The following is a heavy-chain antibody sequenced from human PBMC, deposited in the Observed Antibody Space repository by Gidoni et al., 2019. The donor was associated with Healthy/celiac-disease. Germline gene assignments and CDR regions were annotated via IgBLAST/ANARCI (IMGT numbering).Heavy chain of an antibody. J-gene: IGHJ4*02. V-gene: IGHV1-8*01. D-gene: IGHD1-26*01. Sequence: QVQLVQSGAEVKKPGASVTVSCKPSGSTFNSYEIKWLRQATGQGLGRMGWMNPNSGNTGYAQKFQGRVTMTRNTSISTAYMELSSLRSEDTAVYYCARGRGRWELPAGYWGQGTLVTVSS. CDR2: MNPNSGNT. CDR3: ARGRGRWELPAGY. CDR1: GSTFNSYE.